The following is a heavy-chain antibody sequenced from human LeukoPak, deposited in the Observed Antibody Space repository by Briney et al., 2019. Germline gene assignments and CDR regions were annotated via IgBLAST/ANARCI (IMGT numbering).Heavy chain of an antibody. CDR3: ARWVDPDIVVVPAAMGEY. CDR1: GFTFSSYA. Sequence: PGRSLRLSCAASGFTFSSYAMHWVRQAPGKGLDWVAIVSYDGSNKSYADSVKGRFTISRDNSKNTLYLQMNSLRAEDTAVYYCARWVDPDIVVVPAAMGEYWGQGTLVTVSS. D-gene: IGHD2-2*01. J-gene: IGHJ4*02. CDR2: VSYDGSNK. V-gene: IGHV3-30-3*01.